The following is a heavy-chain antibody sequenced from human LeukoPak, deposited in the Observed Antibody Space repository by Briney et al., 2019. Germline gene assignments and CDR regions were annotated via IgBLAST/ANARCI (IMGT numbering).Heavy chain of an antibody. D-gene: IGHD2-15*01. Sequence: GGSLRLSCAASGFTFSSYWVSWVRQAPGKGLEWVANIRQDGSEKYYVDSVKGRFTISRDNAKNSLYLQMNSLRAEDTAVYYCARPKGIDYYFDYWGQGTLVTVSS. CDR1: GFTFSSYW. J-gene: IGHJ4*02. CDR3: ARPKGIDYYFDY. V-gene: IGHV3-7*01. CDR2: IRQDGSEK.